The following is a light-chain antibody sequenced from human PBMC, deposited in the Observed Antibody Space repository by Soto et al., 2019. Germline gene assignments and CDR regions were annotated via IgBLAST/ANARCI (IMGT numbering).Light chain of an antibody. J-gene: IGKJ2*01. V-gene: IGKV3-11*01. CDR1: QSVSSY. Sequence: EIVLTQSPATLSLSPGERATLSCMASQSVSSYFAWYQQKHCQAPRLLIYDASNRASGIPARFSGSGSGTAFTLSISSLEPEDVSVYYCQQRNNWPPYTFGQGTKLEIK. CDR2: DAS. CDR3: QQRNNWPPYT.